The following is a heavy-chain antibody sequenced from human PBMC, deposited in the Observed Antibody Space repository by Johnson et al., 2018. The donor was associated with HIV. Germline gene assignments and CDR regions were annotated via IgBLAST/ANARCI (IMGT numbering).Heavy chain of an antibody. CDR1: GLNVSSTY. V-gene: IGHV3-53*01. Sequence: VQLVESGGGLIQPGGSLRLSCAASGLNVSSTYMSWVRQAPGKGLEWVSVMYRGGSTYYPDSVKGRFTISRDNSKNTLYIQMNSLRAEDTAVYYCAREMAATNAWALDIWGQGTMVTVSS. D-gene: IGHD5-24*01. J-gene: IGHJ3*02. CDR2: MYRGGST. CDR3: AREMAATNAWALDI.